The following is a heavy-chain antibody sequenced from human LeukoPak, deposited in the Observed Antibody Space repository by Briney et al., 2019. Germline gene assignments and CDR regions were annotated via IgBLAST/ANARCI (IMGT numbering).Heavy chain of an antibody. J-gene: IGHJ3*01. CDR1: GYTFTGYY. CDR2: VNPNGGGT. Sequence: GASVKVSCRASGYTFTGYYMHWVRQAPGQGLEWMGWVNPNGGGTCYAQKFQGRVTMTRDTSISTAYMELSRLGSDDTAVYYCARSTKKAAYDASDVWGQGTMVTVSS. V-gene: IGHV1-2*02. CDR3: ARSTKKAAYDASDV. D-gene: IGHD2-15*01.